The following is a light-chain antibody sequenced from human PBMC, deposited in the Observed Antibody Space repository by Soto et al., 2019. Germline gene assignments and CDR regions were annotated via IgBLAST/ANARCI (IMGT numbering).Light chain of an antibody. V-gene: IGKV3-11*01. CDR1: QSVSSY. CDR2: DTS. Sequence: VLTQSPATVSLSPGAGATLSWTASQSVSSYLAWYKQKPGEAPRLLIYDTSNRATGVPDRFSGSGSGTDFTLTITRLEPEDSAVYFCQQYTGPPTTCGQGTRLEIK. CDR3: QQYTGPPTT. J-gene: IGKJ5*01.